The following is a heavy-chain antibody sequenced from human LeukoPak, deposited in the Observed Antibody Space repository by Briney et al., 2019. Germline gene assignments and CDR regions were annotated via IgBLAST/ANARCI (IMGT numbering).Heavy chain of an antibody. CDR2: ISSSSSYI. CDR1: GLTFSSYS. Sequence: GGSLRLSCAASGLTFSSYSMNWVRQAPGKGLEWVSSISSSSSYIYYADSVKGRFTISRDNAKNSLYLQMNSLRAEDTAVYYCARTLTGYYNGQGDYWGQGTLVTVSS. CDR3: ARTLTGYYNGQGDY. J-gene: IGHJ4*02. V-gene: IGHV3-21*01. D-gene: IGHD3-9*01.